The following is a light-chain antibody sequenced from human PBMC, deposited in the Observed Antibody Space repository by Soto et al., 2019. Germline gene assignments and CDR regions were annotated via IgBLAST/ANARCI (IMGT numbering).Light chain of an antibody. J-gene: IGLJ1*01. Sequence: QSVLXQPASVSGSPGQSITISCTGTSSDVGGCNFVSWYQQHPDKAPKLMIYDVTNRPSGVSNRFSGSKSGNTASLTISGLQAEDEADYYCSSHTSISTYVFGTGTKVTVL. CDR3: SSHTSISTYV. CDR1: SSDVGGCNF. V-gene: IGLV2-14*01. CDR2: DVT.